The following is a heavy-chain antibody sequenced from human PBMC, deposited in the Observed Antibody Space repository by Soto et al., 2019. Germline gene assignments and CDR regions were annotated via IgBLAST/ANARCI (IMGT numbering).Heavy chain of an antibody. D-gene: IGHD3-16*01. CDR2: IYSGGYT. Sequence: EVQLVESGGGLIQPGGSLRLSCAVSGFTVSNNYMSWVRQAPGKGLEGVSVIYSGGYTAYGDSVKGRFTISRDNSKNTNYLQKNSLGAQATAGFFRAPRGGGGGYWGQGTLVTVSS. CDR3: APRGGGGGY. V-gene: IGHV3-53*01. J-gene: IGHJ4*02. CDR1: GFTVSNNY.